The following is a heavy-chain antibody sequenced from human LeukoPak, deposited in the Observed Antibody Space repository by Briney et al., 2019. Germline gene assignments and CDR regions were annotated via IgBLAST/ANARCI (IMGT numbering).Heavy chain of an antibody. V-gene: IGHV3-15*01. CDR1: GFTFGNAW. CDR2: IKSKTDGGTT. D-gene: IGHD2-2*01. J-gene: IGHJ4*02. Sequence: PGGSLRLSCAASGFTFGNAWMSWVRQAPGKGLEWVGRIKSKTDGGTTDYAAPVKGRFTVSRDDSKNTLYLQMNSLKTEDTAVYYCTTGYCSSSSCHRSLYFDYWGQGTLVTVSS. CDR3: TTGYCSSSSCHRSLYFDY.